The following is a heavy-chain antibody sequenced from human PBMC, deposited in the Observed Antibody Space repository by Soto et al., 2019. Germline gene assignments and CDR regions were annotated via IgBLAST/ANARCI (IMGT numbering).Heavy chain of an antibody. D-gene: IGHD6-13*01. CDR2: INWDGGST. V-gene: IGHV3-43*01. J-gene: IGHJ3*02. CDR1: GFTFDDYT. CDR3: EKDMKAAAGTYGFDI. Sequence: GGSLRLSCATSGFTFDDYTMHWVRQAPGKGPEGVCLINWDGGSTYYADSVKGRFTISRDNSKNSLYLQMNSLRTEDTALYYCEKDMKAAAGTYGFDIWGQGTMVTVSS.